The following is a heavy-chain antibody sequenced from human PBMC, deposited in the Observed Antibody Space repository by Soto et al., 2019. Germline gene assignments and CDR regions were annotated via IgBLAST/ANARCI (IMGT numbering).Heavy chain of an antibody. D-gene: IGHD3-10*01. CDR3: ARDRGGDVGQFLFPDGFDL. Sequence: EEQLVESGGGLVQPGGSLRLSCAASGFTFSSYEMNWVRQAPGMGLEWISYIGGSGGTKYSADSVKGRFTISRDNAQYSLYLQMNSLRAEDTAVYYCARDRGGDVGQFLFPDGFDLWGQGTMVTVSS. V-gene: IGHV3-48*03. CDR1: GFTFSSYE. CDR2: IGGSGGTK. J-gene: IGHJ3*01.